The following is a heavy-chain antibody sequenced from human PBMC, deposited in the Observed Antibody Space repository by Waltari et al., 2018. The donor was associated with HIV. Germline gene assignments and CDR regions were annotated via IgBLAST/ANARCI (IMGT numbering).Heavy chain of an antibody. CDR3: ARFPCYFDRTGYGPHPLDI. Sequence: QVQLQESGPGLVKPSQTLSLTRTVSGGSINSVSYYWSWIWQPAGKGLEWIGHIYSSGNNNFNPSLKSRVTISVDTSKNQFSRKLSSVTAADTAVYYCARFPCYFDRTGYGPHPLDIWGQGTVVTVSS. V-gene: IGHV4-61*02. D-gene: IGHD3-22*01. CDR2: IYSSGNN. J-gene: IGHJ3*02. CDR1: GGSINSVSYY.